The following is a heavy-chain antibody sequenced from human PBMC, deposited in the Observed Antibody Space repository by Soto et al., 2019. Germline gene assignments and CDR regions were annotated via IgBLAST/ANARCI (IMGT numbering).Heavy chain of an antibody. CDR2: IYYSGST. CDR3: ARSRGHVDIVAKFDY. D-gene: IGHD5-12*01. CDR1: GGSISSSSYY. Sequence: SETLSLTCTVSGGSISSSSYYWGWIRQPPGKGLEWIGSIYYSGSTYYNPSLKSRVTISVDTSKNQFSLKLSSVTAADTAVYYCARSRGHVDIVAKFDYWGQGTLVTVSS. V-gene: IGHV4-39*01. J-gene: IGHJ4*02.